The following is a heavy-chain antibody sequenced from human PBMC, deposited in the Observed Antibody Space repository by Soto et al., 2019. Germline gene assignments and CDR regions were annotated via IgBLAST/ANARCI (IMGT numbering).Heavy chain of an antibody. D-gene: IGHD3-9*01. CDR2: NYYSGST. V-gene: IGHV4-39*01. Sequence: SETLSLTCTVSGGSISSSSYYWGWIRQPPGKGLEWIGSNYYSGSTYYNPSLKSRVTISVDTSKNQFSLKLSSVTAADTAVYYCARLNVLRYPHSVGFDPWGQGTLVTVS. CDR1: GGSISSSSYY. CDR3: ARLNVLRYPHSVGFDP. J-gene: IGHJ5*02.